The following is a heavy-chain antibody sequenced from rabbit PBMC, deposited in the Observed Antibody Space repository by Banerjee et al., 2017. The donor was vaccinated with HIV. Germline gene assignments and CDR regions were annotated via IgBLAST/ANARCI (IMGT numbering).Heavy chain of an antibody. CDR3: HSHYGGAPLW. V-gene: IGHV1S45*01. CDR1: GFSFSSSYY. D-gene: IGHD4-2*01. Sequence: QEQLEESGGDLVKPEGSLTLTCTASGFSFSSSYYMCWVRQAPGKGLEWIGCIYTGSGSTYYANWAKGRFTISKTSSTTVTLQMTSLTAADTATYSCHSHYGGAPLWWGQGTLVTVS. CDR2: IYTGSGST. J-gene: IGHJ3*01.